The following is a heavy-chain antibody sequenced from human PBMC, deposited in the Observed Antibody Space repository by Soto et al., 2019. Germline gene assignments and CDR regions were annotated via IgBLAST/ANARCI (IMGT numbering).Heavy chain of an antibody. CDR1: GYTFTSYG. V-gene: IGHV1-18*01. CDR2: ISAYNGNT. D-gene: IGHD3-10*01. CDR3: ARDQGLWFGEAFLDAFDI. Sequence: QVQLVQSGAAVKKPGASVKVSCKASGYTFTSYGISWVRQAPGQGLEWMGWISAYNGNTNYAQKLQGRVTMTTDTSTSTAYMELRSLRSDDTAVYYCARDQGLWFGEAFLDAFDIWGQGTMVTVSS. J-gene: IGHJ3*02.